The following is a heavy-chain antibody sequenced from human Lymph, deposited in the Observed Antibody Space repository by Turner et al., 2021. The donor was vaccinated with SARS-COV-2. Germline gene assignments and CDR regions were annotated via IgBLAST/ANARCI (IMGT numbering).Heavy chain of an antibody. CDR2: IIHIVGTA. D-gene: IGHD2-2*01. CDR3: ARGSRDCSSTSCYHLFDY. CDR1: AGTFSSYA. Sequence: HVQLVQSVAEGKNPGFSVNVSCKASAGTFSSYAISWVRQAPGQGLEWMGEIIHIVGTANYAQKFQGSVTITADASTSTAHMELSSLRSEDTAVYYCARGSRDCSSTSCYHLFDYWGQGTLVTVSS. V-gene: IGHV1-69*01. J-gene: IGHJ4*02.